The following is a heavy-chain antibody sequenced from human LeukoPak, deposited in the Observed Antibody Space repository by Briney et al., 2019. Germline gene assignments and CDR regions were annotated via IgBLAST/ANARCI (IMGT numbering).Heavy chain of an antibody. D-gene: IGHD2-8*01. J-gene: IGHJ4*02. CDR1: GYTLTELS. CDR3: ARGVPLGYCTYGVCYPPYYFDY. CDR2: FDPEDGET. Sequence: ASVKVSCKVSGYTLTELSMHWVRQAPGKGLEWMGGFDPEDGETIYAQKFQGRVTMTEDTSIDTAYMDLSSLSSEDTAVYYCARGVPLGYCTYGVCYPPYYFDYWGQGTLVTASS. V-gene: IGHV1-24*01.